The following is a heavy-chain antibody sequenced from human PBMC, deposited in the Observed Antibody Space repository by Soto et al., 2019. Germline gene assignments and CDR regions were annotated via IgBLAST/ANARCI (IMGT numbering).Heavy chain of an antibody. V-gene: IGHV4-31*03. CDR3: ARHRFLEWLLYGEFDP. CDR1: GGSIISGGYY. CDR2: IYYSGST. J-gene: IGHJ5*02. D-gene: IGHD3-3*01. Sequence: SETLSLTCTVSGGSIISGGYYFICIREHPWKGLEWIGYIYYSGSTYYNPSLKSRVTISVDTSKNQFSLKLSSVTAADTAVYYCARHRFLEWLLYGEFDPWGQGTLVTVSS.